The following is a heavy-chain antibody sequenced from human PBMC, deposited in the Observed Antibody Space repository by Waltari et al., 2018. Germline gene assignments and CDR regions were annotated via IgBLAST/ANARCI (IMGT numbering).Heavy chain of an antibody. D-gene: IGHD6-13*01. Sequence: QVQLVQSGAEVKKPGASVKVSCKASGYTFTGYSMHWVRQAPGQGLEWMGRINPNSGGTNYAQKFQGRVTMTRDTSISTAYMELSRLRSDDTAVYYCAREKYSSSFDYYYGMDVWGQGTTVTVSS. V-gene: IGHV1-2*06. J-gene: IGHJ6*02. CDR2: INPNSGGT. CDR1: GYTFTGYS. CDR3: AREKYSSSFDYYYGMDV.